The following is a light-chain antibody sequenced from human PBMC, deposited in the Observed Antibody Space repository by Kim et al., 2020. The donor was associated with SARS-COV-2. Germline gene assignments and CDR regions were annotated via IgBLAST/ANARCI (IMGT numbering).Light chain of an antibody. J-gene: IGKJ4*01. CDR3: QQAKSLPLT. V-gene: IGKV1-12*01. CDR2: ATS. Sequence: SVEDVVTITDRASQVIDYWLAWYQQKPGKVPRLLISATSSLQSGVPSRFSGSGFGTEFSLTISSLQPEDLATYYCQQAKSLPLTFGGGTKVDIK. CDR1: QVIDYW.